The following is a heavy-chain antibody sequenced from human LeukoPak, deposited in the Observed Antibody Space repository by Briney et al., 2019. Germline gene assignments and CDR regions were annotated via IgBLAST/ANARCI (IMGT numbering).Heavy chain of an antibody. CDR3: ARDPAYYSSSWYSDY. D-gene: IGHD6-13*01. CDR2: ISYDGSNK. Sequence: GESLRLSCGASGFTFSSYAMHWVRQAPGKGLEWVAVISYDGSNKYYADSVKGRFTISRDNSKNTLYLQMNSLRAEDTAVYYCARDPAYYSSSWYSDYWGQGTLVTVSS. V-gene: IGHV3-30-3*01. J-gene: IGHJ4*02. CDR1: GFTFSSYA.